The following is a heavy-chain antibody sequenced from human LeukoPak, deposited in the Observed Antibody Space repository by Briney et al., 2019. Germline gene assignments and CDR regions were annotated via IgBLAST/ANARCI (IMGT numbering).Heavy chain of an antibody. D-gene: IGHD3-3*01. J-gene: IGHJ6*03. Sequence: GASVKVSFKASGYTFTSYDINWVRQATGQGLEWMGWMNPNSGNTGYAQKFQGRVTMTRNTSISTAYMELSSLRSEDTAVYYCARGVRYYDFWSGYYPGYYYMDVWGKGTTVTVSS. CDR1: GYTFTSYD. V-gene: IGHV1-8*01. CDR3: ARGVRYYDFWSGYYPGYYYMDV. CDR2: MNPNSGNT.